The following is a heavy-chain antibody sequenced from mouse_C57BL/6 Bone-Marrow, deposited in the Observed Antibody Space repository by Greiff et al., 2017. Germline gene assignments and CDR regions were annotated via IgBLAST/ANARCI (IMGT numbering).Heavy chain of an antibody. J-gene: IGHJ3*01. CDR3: ARRTTVVARETYFDY. D-gene: IGHD1-1*01. V-gene: IGHV1-81*01. CDR1: GYTFTSYG. CDR2: IDPRSGDT. Sequence: QVQLQQSGAELVRPGASVKLSCKASGYTFTSYGISWVKQRTGQGLEWIGEIDPRSGDTYYNEKFQGKATLAADTSSITAYLELRSLTAEDSAVYFCARRTTVVARETYFDYWGQGTLVTVSA.